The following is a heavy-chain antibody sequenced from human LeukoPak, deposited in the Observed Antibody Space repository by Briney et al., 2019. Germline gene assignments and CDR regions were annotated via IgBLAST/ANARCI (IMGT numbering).Heavy chain of an antibody. J-gene: IGHJ4*02. CDR2: INHSGST. CDR3: ARGGHCSSTSCYKYYFDY. CDR1: GGSFSGYY. Sequence: SETLSLTCAVYGGSFSGYYWSWIRQPPGKGLEWIGEINHSGSTNCNPSLKSRVTISVDTSKNQFSLKLSSVTAADTAVYYCARGGHCSSTSCYKYYFDYWGQGTLVTVSS. V-gene: IGHV4-34*01. D-gene: IGHD2-2*02.